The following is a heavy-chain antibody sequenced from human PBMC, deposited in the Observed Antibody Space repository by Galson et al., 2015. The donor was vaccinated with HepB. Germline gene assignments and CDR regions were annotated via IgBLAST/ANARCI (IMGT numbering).Heavy chain of an antibody. CDR2: IYYSGST. CDR3: ARAGGGRYFDRAGAEP. CDR1: GGSISSYY. Sequence: SETLSLTCTVSGGSISSYYWSWIRQPPGKGLEWIGYIYYSGSTNYNPSLKSRVTISVDTSKNQFSLKLSSVTAADTAVYYCARAGGGRYFDRAGAEPWGQGTLVTVSS. V-gene: IGHV4-59*01. D-gene: IGHD3-9*01. J-gene: IGHJ5*02.